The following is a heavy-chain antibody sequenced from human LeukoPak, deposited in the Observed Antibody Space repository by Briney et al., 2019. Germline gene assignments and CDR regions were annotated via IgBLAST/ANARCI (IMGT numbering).Heavy chain of an antibody. CDR1: GYTFTAYY. CDR2: INPNSGGT. CDR3: ARDTGSPYYFDY. V-gene: IGHV1-2*02. Sequence: GASVKVSCKASGYTFTAYYMHWVRQAPGQGLEWMGWINPNSGGTNYAQKFQGRVTMTRDTSIGTAYMELSRLRSDDTAVYYCARDTGSPYYFDYWGQGTLVTVSS. D-gene: IGHD1-26*01. J-gene: IGHJ4*02.